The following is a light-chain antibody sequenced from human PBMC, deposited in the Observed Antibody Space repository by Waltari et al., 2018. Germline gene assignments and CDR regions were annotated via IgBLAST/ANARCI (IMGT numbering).Light chain of an antibody. Sequence: EIVLTQSPGTLSLPPGERAPLTCRASQRVSRFLAWYQQKPGQAPRLLIYEASSRATDIPDRFSGSGSGTDFSLTISRLEPEDFAVYYCQKYGTLPATFGQGTKVEIK. CDR1: QRVSRF. CDR2: EAS. J-gene: IGKJ1*01. CDR3: QKYGTLPAT. V-gene: IGKV3-20*01.